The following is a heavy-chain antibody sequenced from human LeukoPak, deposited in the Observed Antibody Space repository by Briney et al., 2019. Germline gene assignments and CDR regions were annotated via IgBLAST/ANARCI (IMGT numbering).Heavy chain of an antibody. D-gene: IGHD2-2*01. CDR3: ARGEVPAAIYYYYYMDV. CDR2: INSDGSDT. V-gene: IGHV3-74*01. J-gene: IGHJ6*03. Sequence: QPGGSLTLSCAASGFTFSRYWMHWVRQAPGKGPVWVSRINSDGSDTSYADSVKGRFTVSRDNAKNTLYLQMNSLRPEDTAVYYCARGEVPAAIYYYYYMDVWGKGTTVTVSS. CDR1: GFTFSRYW.